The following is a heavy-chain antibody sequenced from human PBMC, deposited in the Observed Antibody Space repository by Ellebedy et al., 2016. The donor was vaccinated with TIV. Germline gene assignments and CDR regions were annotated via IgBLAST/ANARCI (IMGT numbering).Heavy chain of an antibody. CDR2: IGTYEGNT. Sequence: AASVKVSCKASGYTFTTYGITWVRQAPGPGPEWMGWIGTYEGNTKYAQKLQGRVTMTRDTSTSTAYMELRSLRSDDTAVYYCARDRDGSSSSDFQHWGPGTLVTVSS. CDR3: ARDRDGSSSSDFQH. D-gene: IGHD6-6*01. V-gene: IGHV1-18*04. J-gene: IGHJ1*01. CDR1: GYTFTTYG.